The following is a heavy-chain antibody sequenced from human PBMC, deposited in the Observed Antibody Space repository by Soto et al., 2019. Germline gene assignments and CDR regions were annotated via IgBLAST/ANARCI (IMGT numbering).Heavy chain of an antibody. V-gene: IGHV1-18*01. CDR1: GYTFTSYG. Sequence: QVQLVQSGAEVKKPGASVTVSCKASGYTFTSYGVSWVRQAPGQGLEWMGWISAYNGNTNYAQKLQGRVTMTTDTSTSTAYMELRSLRSDDTAVYYCGRQQMVRGFVNYYYGMDVRGQGTTVTVSS. CDR3: GRQQMVRGFVNYYYGMDV. J-gene: IGHJ6*02. D-gene: IGHD6-13*01. CDR2: ISAYNGNT.